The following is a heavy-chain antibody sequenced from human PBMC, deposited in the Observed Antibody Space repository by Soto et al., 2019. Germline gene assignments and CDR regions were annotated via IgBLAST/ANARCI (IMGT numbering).Heavy chain of an antibody. CDR1: VGSTSEYF. CDR3: ARDGYDGSGSPYPAY. D-gene: IGHD3-10*01. V-gene: IGHV4-59*01. CDR2: IYYLGST. Sequence: SXTLSLPCSVSVGSTSEYFWSWIRQSPGKGLEWIGYIYYLGSTDYNPSLKSRVTISVDTSKRQFSLRLTSVTAADTAVYYCARDGYDGSGSPYPAYWGPGTQVTVSS. J-gene: IGHJ1*01.